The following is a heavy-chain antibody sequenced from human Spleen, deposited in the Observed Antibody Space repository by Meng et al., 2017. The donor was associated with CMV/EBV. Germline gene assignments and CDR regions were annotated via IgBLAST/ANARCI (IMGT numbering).Heavy chain of an antibody. CDR3: AREGQGYYYYSYGMDV. CDR1: GFTVSSNY. V-gene: IGHV3-66*02. J-gene: IGHJ6*01. CDR2: IYSGGST. Sequence: GESLKISCAASGFTVSSNYMSWVRQAPGKGLEWVSVIYSGGSTYYADSVKGRFTISRDNSKNTLYLQMNSLRAEDTAVYYCAREGQGYYYYSYGMDVWGQGTTVTVSS.